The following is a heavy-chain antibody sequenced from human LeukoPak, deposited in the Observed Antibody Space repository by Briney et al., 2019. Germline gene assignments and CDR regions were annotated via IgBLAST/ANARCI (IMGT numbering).Heavy chain of an antibody. CDR3: ARWVEYSSGWPLYFDY. D-gene: IGHD6-19*01. Sequence: SETLSLTCTVSGGSISSSSYYWGWIRQPPGKGLEWIGRIYTSGSTNYNPSLKSRVTMSVDTSKNQFPLKLSSVTAADTAVYYCARWVEYSSGWPLYFDYWGQGTLVTVSS. V-gene: IGHV4-39*06. CDR1: GGSISSSSYY. CDR2: IYTSGST. J-gene: IGHJ4*02.